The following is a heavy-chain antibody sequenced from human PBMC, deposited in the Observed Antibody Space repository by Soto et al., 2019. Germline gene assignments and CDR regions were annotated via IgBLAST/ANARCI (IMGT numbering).Heavy chain of an antibody. Sequence: SETLSLTCTVSGGSISSYYWSWIRQPPGKGLEWIGYIYYSGSTNYNPSLKSRVTISVETSKNQFSLKLSSVTAADTAVYYCARLMRYCSSTSCYSGYYYMDVWGKGTTVTVSS. CDR1: GGSISSYY. CDR3: ARLMRYCSSTSCYSGYYYMDV. J-gene: IGHJ6*03. CDR2: IYYSGST. D-gene: IGHD2-2*01. V-gene: IGHV4-59*08.